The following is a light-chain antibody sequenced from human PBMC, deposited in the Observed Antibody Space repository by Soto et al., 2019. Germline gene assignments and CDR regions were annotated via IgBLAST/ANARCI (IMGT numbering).Light chain of an antibody. V-gene: IGLV2-8*01. CDR3: TSYVGNDIWV. CDR2: EVT. Sequence: QSALTQPPSASGSPGQSVTISCTGTSSDVGAYNYVSWYQQYPGKAPKLMIYEVTKRPSGVPDRFSGSKSGNTASLTVSGLQAEYEADYYCTSYVGNDIWVFGGGTKRTVL. CDR1: SSDVGAYNY. J-gene: IGLJ3*02.